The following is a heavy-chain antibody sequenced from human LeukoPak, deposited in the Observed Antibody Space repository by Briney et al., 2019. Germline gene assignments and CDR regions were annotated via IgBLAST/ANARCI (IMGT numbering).Heavy chain of an antibody. V-gene: IGHV4-38-2*01. Sequence: SETLSLTCAVSGYSISTGYYWGWIRHPPGKGLECICTIFNSGSTYYTPPLKSRLTISVDTSKNQFSLKLSSVTAADTAVYYCARVGQWVVGGYYFDDWGQGTLVTVSS. CDR1: GYSISTGYY. CDR3: ARVGQWVVGGYYFDD. D-gene: IGHD6-19*01. CDR2: IFNSGST. J-gene: IGHJ4*02.